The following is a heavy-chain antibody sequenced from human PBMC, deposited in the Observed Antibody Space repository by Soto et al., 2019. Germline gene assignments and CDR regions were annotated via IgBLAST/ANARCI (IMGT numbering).Heavy chain of an antibody. D-gene: IGHD1-26*01. V-gene: IGHV3-48*03. CDR3: AKEATNINNFHY. CDR2: ISSSGSSI. Sequence: EVQLVESGGGLVQPGGSLRLSCAASGFTFDNFEMNWVRQAPGEGLEWLSYISSSGSSIYYADSVRGRFTVSRDNARQSLYLQMTSLSAEDTAVYYCAKEATNINNFHYWGQGALVTVSS. CDR1: GFTFDNFE. J-gene: IGHJ4*02.